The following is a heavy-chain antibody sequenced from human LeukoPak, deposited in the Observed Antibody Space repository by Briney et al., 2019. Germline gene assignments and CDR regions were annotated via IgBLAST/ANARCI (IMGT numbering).Heavy chain of an antibody. CDR3: ARDRFQVARFYFDY. Sequence: ASVKVSCKASGYTFTSYGISWVRQAPGQGLEWMGWISAYNGNTNYAQKLQGRVTMTTDTSTSTAYMELRSLRSDDTAVYYCARDRFQVARFYFDYWGQGTLVTVSS. CDR1: GYTFTSYG. D-gene: IGHD5-12*01. V-gene: IGHV1-18*01. CDR2: ISAYNGNT. J-gene: IGHJ4*02.